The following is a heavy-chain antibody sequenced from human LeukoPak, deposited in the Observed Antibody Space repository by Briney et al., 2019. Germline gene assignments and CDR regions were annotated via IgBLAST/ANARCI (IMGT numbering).Heavy chain of an antibody. J-gene: IGHJ4*02. D-gene: IGHD3-10*01. CDR3: ARDVRGPHDF. CDR2: INSDGSST. Sequence: GGSLRLSCAASGFTFSNYWMHWVRQAPGKGLVWVSRINSDGSSTNYADSVKGRFTISRDNAKNTLYLQMNSLRAEDSAVYRCARDVRGPHDFWGQGTLVIVSS. CDR1: GFTFSNYW. V-gene: IGHV3-74*01.